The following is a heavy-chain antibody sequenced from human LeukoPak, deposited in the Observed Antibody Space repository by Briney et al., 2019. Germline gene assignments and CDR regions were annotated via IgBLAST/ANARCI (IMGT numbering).Heavy chain of an antibody. CDR1: GYTFTSYG. CDR2: ISAYNGNT. J-gene: IGHJ3*02. CDR3: ASLKNYYDSSGYLVTEAFDI. Sequence: ASVKVSCKASGYTFTSYGISWVRQAPGQGLEWMGWISAYNGNTNYAQKLQGRVTMTTDTSTSTAYVELRSLRSDDTAVYYCASLKNYYDSSGYLVTEAFDIWGQGTMVTVSS. V-gene: IGHV1-18*01. D-gene: IGHD3-22*01.